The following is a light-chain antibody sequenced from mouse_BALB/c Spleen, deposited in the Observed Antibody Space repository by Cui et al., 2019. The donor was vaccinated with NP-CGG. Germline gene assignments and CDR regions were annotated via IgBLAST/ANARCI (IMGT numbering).Light chain of an antibody. V-gene: IGLV1*01. CDR3: ALWYSNHWV. CDR1: IGAVTTSNY. Sequence: QAVLTQESALTTSPGEKVTLTCRSSIGAVTTSNYANWVQEKPDHLFTGLIGGTNNRAPGVPARFSGSLIGDKAALTITGAQTEDEAIYFCALWYSNHWVFGGGTKLTVL. J-gene: IGLJ1*01. CDR2: GTN.